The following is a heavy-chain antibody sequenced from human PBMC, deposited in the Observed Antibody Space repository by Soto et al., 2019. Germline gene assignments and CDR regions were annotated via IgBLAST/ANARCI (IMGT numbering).Heavy chain of an antibody. J-gene: IGHJ4*02. V-gene: IGHV3-30*18. CDR3: AKDRGYCSSTSCYTGYYFDY. CDR1: GFTFSSYG. D-gene: IGHD2-2*02. Sequence: PGGSLRLSCAASGFTFSSYGMHWVRQAPGKGLEWVAVISYDGSNKYYADSVKGRFTISRDNSKNTLYLQMNSLRAEDTAVYYCAKDRGYCSSTSCYTGYYFDYWGQGTLVTVSS. CDR2: ISYDGSNK.